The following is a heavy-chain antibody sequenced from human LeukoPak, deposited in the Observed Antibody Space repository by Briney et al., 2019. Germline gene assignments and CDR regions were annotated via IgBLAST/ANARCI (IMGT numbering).Heavy chain of an antibody. CDR2: INPNSGGT. V-gene: IGHV1-2*06. CDR1: GYTFTGYY. D-gene: IGHD2-21*02. CDR3: ARVGYCGGDCYSFDY. Sequence: GASVKASCKASGYTFTGYYMHWVRQAPGQGLEWMGRINPNSGGTNYAQKFQGRVTMTRDTSISTAYMELSRLRSDDTAVYYCARVGYCGGDCYSFDYWGQGTLVTVSS. J-gene: IGHJ4*02.